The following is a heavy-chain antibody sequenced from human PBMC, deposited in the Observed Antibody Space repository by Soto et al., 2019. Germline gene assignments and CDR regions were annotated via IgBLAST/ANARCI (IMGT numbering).Heavy chain of an antibody. CDR1: GGSISSGGYS. Sequence: SETLSLTCAVSGGSISSGGYSWSWIRQPPGKGLEWIGYIYHSVSTYYNPSLKSRVTISVDRSKNQFSLKLSSVTAAGPAVYYCARGLGSGCPRHDFDIWGPGTMATV. CDR3: ARGLGSGCPRHDFDI. V-gene: IGHV4-30-2*01. J-gene: IGHJ3*02. D-gene: IGHD3-22*01. CDR2: IYHSVST.